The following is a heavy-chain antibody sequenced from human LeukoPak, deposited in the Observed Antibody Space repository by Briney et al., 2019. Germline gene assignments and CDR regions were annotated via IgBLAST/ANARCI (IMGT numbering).Heavy chain of an antibody. CDR3: AKDRNIAVAGDSFDI. V-gene: IGHV3-23*01. D-gene: IGHD6-19*01. CDR2: ISGSGVAT. J-gene: IGHJ3*02. CDR1: GFTFSSYA. Sequence: PGGSLRLSCAASGFTFSSYAVSWVRQAPGKGLEWVSAISGSGVATYYADSVKGRFTISRDNSKKTLYLQMNSLRAEDTAVYYCAKDRNIAVAGDSFDIWGQGTMVTVSS.